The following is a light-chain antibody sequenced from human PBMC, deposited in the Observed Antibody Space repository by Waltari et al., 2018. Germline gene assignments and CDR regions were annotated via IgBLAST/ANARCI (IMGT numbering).Light chain of an antibody. Sequence: DIVMTESPLSLPVTPGEPASIPRRSSQTLLHHNGNKYLVLYVQKPGQSPQLLIYPGSNRASGVPDRFSGSGSGTDFTLEISSVEADDVGIYYCMQALESPLTFGGGTQLEIK. V-gene: IGKV2-28*01. CDR3: MQALESPLT. J-gene: IGKJ4*01. CDR1: QTLLHHNGNKY. CDR2: PGS.